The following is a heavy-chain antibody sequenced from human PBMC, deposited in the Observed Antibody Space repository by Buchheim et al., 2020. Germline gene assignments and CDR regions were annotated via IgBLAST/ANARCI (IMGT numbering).Heavy chain of an antibody. CDR3: ARGAAAGNYYYYGMDV. D-gene: IGHD6-13*01. V-gene: IGHV3-30*04. CDR2: ISYDGSNK. CDR1: GFTFSSYA. J-gene: IGHJ6*01. Sequence: QVQLVESGGGVVQPGRSLRLSRAASGFTFSSYAMHWVRQAPGKGLEWVAVISYDGSNKYYADSVKGRFTISRDNSQHTLYLQMNSLRAEDTAVYYCARGAAAGNYYYYGMDVWGQGTT.